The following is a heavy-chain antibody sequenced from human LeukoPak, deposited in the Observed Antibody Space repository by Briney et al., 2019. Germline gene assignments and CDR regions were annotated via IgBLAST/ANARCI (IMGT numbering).Heavy chain of an antibody. CDR2: IIPIFGTA. V-gene: IGHV1-69*13. Sequence: SVKVSCKASGGTFSSYAISWVRPAPGQGLEWMGGIIPIFGTANYAQKFQGRVTITADESTSTAYMEMSSLKSEDTAVYYCARAHYDILTGASYYYYGMDVWGKGTTVTVSS. CDR3: ARAHYDILTGASYYYYGMDV. D-gene: IGHD3-9*01. J-gene: IGHJ6*04. CDR1: GGTFSSYA.